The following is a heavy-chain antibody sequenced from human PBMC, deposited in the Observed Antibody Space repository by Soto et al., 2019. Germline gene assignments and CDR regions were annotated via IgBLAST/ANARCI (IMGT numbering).Heavy chain of an antibody. D-gene: IGHD1-26*01. CDR3: ARLGSYDSFDL. CDR1: GYSFTSNW. V-gene: IGHV5-10-1*01. Sequence: GESLKISCKGSGYSFTSNWITWVRQMPGKGLEWMGRIDPSDSYTNYNPSFKGHVTISADKSISSAYLQWNSLEASDTAIYFCARLGSYDSFDLWGQGTVVTVSS. J-gene: IGHJ3*01. CDR2: IDPSDSYT.